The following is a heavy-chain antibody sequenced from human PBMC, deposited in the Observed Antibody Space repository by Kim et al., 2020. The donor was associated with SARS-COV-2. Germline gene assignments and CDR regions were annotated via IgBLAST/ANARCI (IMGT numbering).Heavy chain of an antibody. CDR3: ARNNYGGFDY. CDR1: GGSISPYY. D-gene: IGHD4-17*01. J-gene: IGHJ4*02. CDR2: IYYSGSP. V-gene: IGHV4-59*01. Sequence: SETLSLTCTVSGGSISPYYWSWIRQPPGKGLDWVGYIYYSGSPNYNPSLKSRVTISVDTSKNLFSLKLTSMTAADTAVYYCARNNYGGFDYWGQGNLVTV.